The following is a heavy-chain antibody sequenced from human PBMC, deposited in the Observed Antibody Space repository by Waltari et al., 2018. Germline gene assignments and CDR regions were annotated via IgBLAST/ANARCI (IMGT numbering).Heavy chain of an antibody. CDR3: ARGVGTQAFDI. CDR1: GYTFTGLY. V-gene: IGHV1-2*02. D-gene: IGHD1-26*01. CDR2: LDPNGDGT. Sequence: QVQLEQSGADMKKPGASVKVSCRASGYTFTGLYIHWMRQAPGQGFEWLGWLDPNGDGTHYAQKFQGRVTMTKDTSINTAYMELTSLTFDDSAVYYCARGVGTQAFDIWGQGTQVTVSS. J-gene: IGHJ3*02.